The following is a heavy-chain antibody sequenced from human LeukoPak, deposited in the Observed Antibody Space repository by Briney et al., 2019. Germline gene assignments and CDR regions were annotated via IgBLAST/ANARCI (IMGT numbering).Heavy chain of an antibody. J-gene: IGHJ4*02. V-gene: IGHV3-48*01. Sequence: GGSLRLSCAASGFTFSSYSMNWVRQAPGKGLEWVSYISSSSSTIHYADSVKGRFTISRDNSKNTLYLQMNSLRAEDTAVYYCASLLLLWFGELLDSVKSYPPLDYWGQGTLVTVSS. CDR3: ASLLLLWFGELLDSVKSYPPLDY. CDR2: ISSSSSTI. CDR1: GFTFSSYS. D-gene: IGHD3-10*01.